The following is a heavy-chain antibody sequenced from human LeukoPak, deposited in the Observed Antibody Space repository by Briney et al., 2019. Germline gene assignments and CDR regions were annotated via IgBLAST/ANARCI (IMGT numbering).Heavy chain of an antibody. Sequence: SETLSLTCTVSGGSISSYYWSWIRQPPGKGLEWIGEINHSGSTNYNPSLKSRVTISVDTSKNQFSLKLSSVTAADTAVYYCARGSGGRRIVVVVAARGSFDYWGQGTLVTVSS. D-gene: IGHD2-15*01. V-gene: IGHV4-34*01. J-gene: IGHJ4*02. CDR2: INHSGST. CDR1: GGSISSYY. CDR3: ARGSGGRRIVVVVAARGSFDY.